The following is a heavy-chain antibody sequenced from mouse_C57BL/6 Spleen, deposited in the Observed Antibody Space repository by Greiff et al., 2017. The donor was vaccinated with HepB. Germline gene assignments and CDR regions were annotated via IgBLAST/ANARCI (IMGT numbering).Heavy chain of an antibody. CDR1: GFTFSDYG. CDR2: ISSGSSTI. V-gene: IGHV5-17*01. D-gene: IGHD1-1*01. Sequence: DVKLQESGGGLVKPGGSLKLSCAASGFTFSDYGMHWVRQAPEKGLEWVAYISSGSSTIYYADTVKGRFTISRDNAKNTLFLQMTSLRSEDTAMYYCARNYYGSSPWFAYWGQGTLVTVSA. J-gene: IGHJ3*01. CDR3: ARNYYGSSPWFAY.